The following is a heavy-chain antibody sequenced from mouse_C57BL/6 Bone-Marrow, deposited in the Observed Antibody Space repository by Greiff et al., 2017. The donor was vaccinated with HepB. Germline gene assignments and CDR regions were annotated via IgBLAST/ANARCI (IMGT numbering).Heavy chain of an antibody. J-gene: IGHJ3*01. V-gene: IGHV5-4*01. Sequence: DVMLVESGGGLVKPGGSLKLSCAASGFTFSSYAMSWVRQTPEKRLEWVATISDGGSYTYYPDNVKGRFTISRDNAKNNLYLQMSHLKSEDTAMYYCARDPDYSNLEGFAYWGQGTLVTVSA. D-gene: IGHD2-5*01. CDR2: ISDGGSYT. CDR1: GFTFSSYA. CDR3: ARDPDYSNLEGFAY.